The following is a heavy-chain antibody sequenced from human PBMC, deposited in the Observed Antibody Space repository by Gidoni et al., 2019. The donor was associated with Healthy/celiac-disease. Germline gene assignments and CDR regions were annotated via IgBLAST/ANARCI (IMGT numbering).Heavy chain of an antibody. Sequence: QVQLQASGPGLVKPSETLSLTCAVSGGSLSRYYGSWHRQPPGKGLEWIGYIYYSGSTNYNPSLKSRVTISVDTSKNQFSLKLSSVTAADTAVYYCASDVANIPSPAFDIWGQGTMVTVSS. J-gene: IGHJ3*02. CDR1: GGSLSRYY. CDR2: IYYSGST. CDR3: ASDVANIPSPAFDI. D-gene: IGHD2-21*01. V-gene: IGHV4-59*01.